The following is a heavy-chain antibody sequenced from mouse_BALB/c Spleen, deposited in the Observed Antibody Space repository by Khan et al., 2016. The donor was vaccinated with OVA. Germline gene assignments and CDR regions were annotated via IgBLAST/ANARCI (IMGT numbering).Heavy chain of an antibody. CDR2: ISSDGDYT. V-gene: IGHV5-9-1*01. J-gene: IGHJ3*02. CDR3: ARSPYGNFGY. D-gene: IGHD2-1*01. Sequence: EVMLVESGGGLVKPGGSLKLSCEVSGITFSTYAMSWVRQTPEKRLEWVASISSDGDYTFYLDSVKGRFTISRDNAKNTRYLEMSSLRADDTAMFYCARSPYGNFGYWGQGTLVTVSA. CDR1: GITFSTYA.